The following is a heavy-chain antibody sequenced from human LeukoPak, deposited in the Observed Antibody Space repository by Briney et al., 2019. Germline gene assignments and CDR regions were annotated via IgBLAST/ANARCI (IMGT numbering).Heavy chain of an antibody. CDR1: GGSISNYY. CDR3: ARDEQWELPFDY. D-gene: IGHD1-26*01. V-gene: IGHV4-39*07. Sequence: SETLSLTCTVSGGSISNYYWGWIRQPPGKGLEWIGSIYYSGSTYYNPSLKSRVTISVDTSKNQFSLKLSSVTAADTAVYYCARDEQWELPFDYWGQGTLVTVSS. J-gene: IGHJ4*02. CDR2: IYYSGST.